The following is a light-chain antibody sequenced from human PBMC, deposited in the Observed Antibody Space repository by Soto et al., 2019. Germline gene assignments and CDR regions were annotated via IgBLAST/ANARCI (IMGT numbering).Light chain of an antibody. CDR1: SSDVGGYEY. CDR3: SSYASGSIWV. Sequence: QSALTQPASVSGSPGQSITISCTGTSSDVGGYEYVSWYQHHPGRAPKLMIHEVTKRPSGISSRFSGSKSGNTASLTISGLQAEDEADYYCSSYASGSIWVFGGGTKVTVL. CDR2: EVT. V-gene: IGLV2-14*01. J-gene: IGLJ3*02.